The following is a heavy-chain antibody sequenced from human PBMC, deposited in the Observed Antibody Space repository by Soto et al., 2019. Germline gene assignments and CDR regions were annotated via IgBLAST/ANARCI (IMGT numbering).Heavy chain of an antibody. V-gene: IGHV3-30*18. CDR1: GFTFSSYA. D-gene: IGHD3-10*01. J-gene: IGHJ3*01. CDR3: SKGLLWFGEFRPSGFAF. Sequence: QVLLVESGGGVVQPGRSLRLSCAASGFTFSSYAMHWVRQAPGKGLEWVAVISYDGSNKYYGDSVKGRFSISRDNSKNTLGLQMNRLRAEDTAVYFCSKGLLWFGEFRPSGFAFWGQGTMVTVSS. CDR2: ISYDGSNK.